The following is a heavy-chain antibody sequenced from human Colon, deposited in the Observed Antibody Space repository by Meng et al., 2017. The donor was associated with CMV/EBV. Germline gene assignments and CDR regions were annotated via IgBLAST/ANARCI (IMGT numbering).Heavy chain of an antibody. Sequence: SVKVSCKASGGTFSSYAISWVRQAPGQGLEWMGGIIPIFGTANYAQMFQGRVTITTDESTSTAYMELSSLRSEDTAVYYCARGRRLRYFDPHVGGPYGMDVWGQGTTVTVSS. J-gene: IGHJ6*02. V-gene: IGHV1-69*05. CDR2: IIPIFGTA. D-gene: IGHD3-9*01. CDR3: ARGRRLRYFDPHVGGPYGMDV. CDR1: GGTFSSYA.